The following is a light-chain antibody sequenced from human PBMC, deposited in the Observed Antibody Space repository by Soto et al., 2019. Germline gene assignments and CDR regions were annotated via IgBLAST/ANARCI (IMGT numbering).Light chain of an antibody. CDR1: QGIGTW. J-gene: IGKJ4*01. V-gene: IGKV1-12*01. CDR2: AAS. CDR3: QEANSFRLT. Sequence: DIQMTQSPSFVSASVGDRVTITCRARQGIGTWLAWYQQKPGKAPKFLIYAASTLQSGVPSRFSGSGSGTDVTLTISSLQPEDFASYYCQEANSFRLTFGGGTKVEIK.